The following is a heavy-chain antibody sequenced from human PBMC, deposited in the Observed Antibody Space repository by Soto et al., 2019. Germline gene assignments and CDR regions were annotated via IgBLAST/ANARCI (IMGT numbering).Heavy chain of an antibody. V-gene: IGHV2-70*04. CDR2: INRNDDK. CDR3: ARSGRVVTSIPYYAFDI. J-gene: IGHJ3*02. CDR1: GLLLSTSGMR. Sequence: SGATLANPTQTFTLTCTFSGLLLSTSGMRMSWIRQPPGKALEWLERINRNDDKIYNASLKTRLNISKDTANNQVVLTMTNMDPVDKATYYCARSGRVVTSIPYYAFDIWGQGIMVTVSS. D-gene: IGHD2-21*02.